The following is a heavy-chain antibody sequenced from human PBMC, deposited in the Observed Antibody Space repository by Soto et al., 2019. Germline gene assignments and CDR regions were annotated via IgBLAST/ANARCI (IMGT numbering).Heavy chain of an antibody. CDR2: INHSGST. CDR3: ARTRAWQSGYYRGYYYYGMDV. D-gene: IGHD3-3*01. J-gene: IGHJ6*02. Sequence: SETLSLTCAVYGGSFSGYYWSWIRQPPGKGLEWIGEINHSGSTNYNPSLKSRVTISVDTSKNQFSLKLSSVTAADTAVYYCARTRAWQSGYYRGYYYYGMDVWGQGTTVTVSS. V-gene: IGHV4-34*01. CDR1: GGSFSGYY.